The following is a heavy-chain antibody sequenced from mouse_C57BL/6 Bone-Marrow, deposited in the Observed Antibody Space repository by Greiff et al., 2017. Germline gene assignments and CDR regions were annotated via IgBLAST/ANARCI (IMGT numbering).Heavy chain of an antibody. CDR1: GFNIKNTY. J-gene: IGHJ1*03. CDR2: IDPANGNT. V-gene: IGHV14-3*01. D-gene: IGHD1-1*01. Sequence: VQLQQSVAELVRPGASVKLSCTASGFNIKNTYMHWVKQRPEQGLEWIGRIDPANGNTKYAPKFQGKATITADTSSNTAYLQLSSLTSEDTASYYCARRGDYYGSSYRWYFDVWGTGTTVTVSS. CDR3: ARRGDYYGSSYRWYFDV.